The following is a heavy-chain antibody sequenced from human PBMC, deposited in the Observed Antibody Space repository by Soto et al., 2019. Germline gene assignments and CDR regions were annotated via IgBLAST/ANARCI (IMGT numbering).Heavy chain of an antibody. Sequence: GGSLRLSCAASGFTFSSYAMSWVRQAPGKGLEWVSAISGSGGSTYYADSVKGRFTTSRDNSKNTLYLQMNSLRAEDTAVYYCAKDGKQLVSPLFDYWGQGTLVTVSS. CDR2: ISGSGGST. CDR3: AKDGKQLVSPLFDY. V-gene: IGHV3-23*01. D-gene: IGHD6-13*01. CDR1: GFTFSSYA. J-gene: IGHJ4*02.